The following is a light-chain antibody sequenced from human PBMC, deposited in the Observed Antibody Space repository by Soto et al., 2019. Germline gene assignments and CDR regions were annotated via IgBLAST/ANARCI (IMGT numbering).Light chain of an antibody. Sequence: QSALTQPASVSGSPGQSITISCTGTSSDVGAYNFVSWYQHHPGKAPKLMIYEVTNRPSGVSNRFSGSKSGNTASLTISGLQAEDEADYYCSSYTGITTLVFGGGTKLTVL. CDR3: SSYTGITTLV. V-gene: IGLV2-14*01. CDR1: SSDVGAYNF. CDR2: EVT. J-gene: IGLJ2*01.